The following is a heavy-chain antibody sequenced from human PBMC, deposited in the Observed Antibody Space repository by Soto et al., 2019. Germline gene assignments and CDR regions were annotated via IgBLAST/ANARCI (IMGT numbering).Heavy chain of an antibody. CDR2: ISYDGSNR. Sequence: PGGSLRLSCAASGFTFTSSGMHWVRQAPGKGLEWVAVISYDGSNRYYADSVKGRFNISRDSSKNTLYLQMNSLRTEDTAVYYCTKAAWCSSTSCYAAASDYWGQRTRVTVSS. J-gene: IGHJ4*02. CDR1: GFTFTSSG. V-gene: IGHV3-30*18. D-gene: IGHD2-2*01. CDR3: TKAAWCSSTSCYAAASDY.